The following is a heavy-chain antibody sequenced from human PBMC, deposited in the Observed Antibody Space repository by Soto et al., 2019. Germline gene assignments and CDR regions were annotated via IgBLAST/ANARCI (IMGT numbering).Heavy chain of an antibody. J-gene: IGHJ4*02. CDR2: ISYDGSNK. V-gene: IGHV3-30*18. CDR1: GFTFSRYG. Sequence: GGALRGPCAASGFTFSRYGIHWVRQAPGKGLEWVAVISYDGSNKYYADSVKGRFTISRDNSKNTLYLQMNSLRAEDTAVYYCAKDNVEMATYYFDYWGQGALVAVSS. D-gene: IGHD5-12*01. CDR3: AKDNVEMATYYFDY.